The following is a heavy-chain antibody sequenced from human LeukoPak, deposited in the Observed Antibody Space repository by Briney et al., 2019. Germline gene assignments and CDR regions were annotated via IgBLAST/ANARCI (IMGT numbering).Heavy chain of an antibody. V-gene: IGHV3-23*01. CDR1: GFSFSTNT. CDR2: MSPSGGST. J-gene: IGHJ5*01. Sequence: GGSLRLSCAASGFSFSTNTMNWVRQAPGRGLEWVAAMSPSGGSTYYTDSVKGRFTISRDNSKNTLFLQMNSLRAEDSALYYCAKDQDVGGYCTSTSCSFGLCDSRGQGALVTVSS. D-gene: IGHD2-2*01. CDR3: AKDQDVGGYCTSTSCSFGLCDS.